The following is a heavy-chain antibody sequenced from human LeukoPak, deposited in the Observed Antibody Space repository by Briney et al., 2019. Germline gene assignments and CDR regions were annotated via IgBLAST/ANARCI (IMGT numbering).Heavy chain of an antibody. CDR2: IYTSGST. CDR3: ARAAGYYDSSGYLSYAFDI. J-gene: IGHJ3*02. D-gene: IGHD3-22*01. V-gene: IGHV4-4*07. CDR1: GGSISSYY. Sequence: SEALSLTCTVSGGSISSYYWSWIRQPAGKGLEWIGRIYTSGSTNYNPSLKSRVTMSVDTSKNQFSLKLSSVTAADTAVYCCARAAGYYDSSGYLSYAFDIWGQGTMVTVSS.